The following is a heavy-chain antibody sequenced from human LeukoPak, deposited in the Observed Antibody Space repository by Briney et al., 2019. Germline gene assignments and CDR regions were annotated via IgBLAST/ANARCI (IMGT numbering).Heavy chain of an antibody. J-gene: IGHJ6*03. CDR2: IYSGGST. CDR3: AKDGTSPYYYYYYMDV. CDR1: GFTVSSNY. Sequence: PGGSLRLSCAASGFTVSSNYMSWVRQAPGKGLEWVSVIYSGGSTYYADSAKGRFTISRDNSKNTLYLQMNSLRGEDTAVYYCAKDGTSPYYYYYYMDVWGKGTTVTVSS. V-gene: IGHV3-66*01. D-gene: IGHD1-26*01.